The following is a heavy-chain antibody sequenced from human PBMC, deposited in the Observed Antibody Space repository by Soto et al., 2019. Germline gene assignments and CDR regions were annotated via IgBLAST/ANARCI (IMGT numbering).Heavy chain of an antibody. Sequence: GASVKVSCKVSGYTLTELSMHWVRQAPGKGLEWMGGFDPEDGETIYAQKFQGRVTMTEDTSTDTAYMELSSLRSEDTAVYYCATAQYQLLLGSLGYGMDVWGQGTTVTVSS. V-gene: IGHV1-24*01. CDR2: FDPEDGET. D-gene: IGHD2-2*01. CDR3: ATAQYQLLLGSLGYGMDV. J-gene: IGHJ6*02. CDR1: GYTLTELS.